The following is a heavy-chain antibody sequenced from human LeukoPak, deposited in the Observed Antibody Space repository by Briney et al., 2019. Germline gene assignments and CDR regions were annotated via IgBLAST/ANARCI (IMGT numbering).Heavy chain of an antibody. V-gene: IGHV1-69*04. CDR3: ARGGAIVVVPAAELRFDP. CDR1: GYTFTSYG. D-gene: IGHD2-2*01. J-gene: IGHJ5*02. CDR2: IIPILGIA. Sequence: GASVKVSCKASGYTFTSYGISWVRQAPGQGLEWMGRIIPILGIANYAQKFQGRVTITADKSTSTAYMELSSLRSEDTAVYYCARGGAIVVVPAAELRFDPWGQGTLVTVSS.